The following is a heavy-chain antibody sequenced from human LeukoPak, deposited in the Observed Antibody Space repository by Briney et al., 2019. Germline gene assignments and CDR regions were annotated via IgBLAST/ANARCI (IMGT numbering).Heavy chain of an antibody. Sequence: GGSLRLSCAASGFIFNNYGIHWVRQAPGKGLEWVAVIYSDGSKQNYADSVKGRFTISRDDSTNTVYLQVNSLGGGDTAVYYCARDLRSGYFDYWGQGTLVTVSS. J-gene: IGHJ4*02. D-gene: IGHD3-22*01. CDR2: IYSDGSKQ. CDR3: ARDLRSGYFDY. CDR1: GFIFNNYG. V-gene: IGHV3-33*01.